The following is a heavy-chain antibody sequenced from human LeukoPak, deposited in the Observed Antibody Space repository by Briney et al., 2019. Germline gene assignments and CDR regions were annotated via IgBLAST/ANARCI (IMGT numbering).Heavy chain of an antibody. V-gene: IGHV3-7*01. CDR2: IKQDGSEK. CDR1: GFTFSSYW. D-gene: IGHD2-2*01. J-gene: IGHJ6*03. Sequence: SGGSLRLSCAASGFTFSSYWMSWVRQAPGKGLEWVANIKQDGSEKYYVDSVKGRFTISRDNAKNSLYLQMNSLRAEDTAVYYCARAVPFYCSSTSCQNHDYYHYYMDVWGKGTTVTVSS. CDR3: ARAVPFYCSSTSCQNHDYYHYYMDV.